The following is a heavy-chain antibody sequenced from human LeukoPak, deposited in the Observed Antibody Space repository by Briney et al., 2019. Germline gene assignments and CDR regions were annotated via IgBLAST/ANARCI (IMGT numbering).Heavy chain of an antibody. J-gene: IGHJ4*02. CDR3: AKDSYNWNYGLFDY. D-gene: IGHD1-7*01. CDR2: IKTDGSEK. V-gene: IGHV3-7*03. CDR1: GFTFSNYW. Sequence: GGSLRLSCEGSGFTFSNYWMGWVRQAPGKGLQWVANIKTDGSEKYYVDSVKGRFTISRDNAKNSLYLQMNSLRAEDTAIYYCAKDSYNWNYGLFDYWGQGTLVTVSS.